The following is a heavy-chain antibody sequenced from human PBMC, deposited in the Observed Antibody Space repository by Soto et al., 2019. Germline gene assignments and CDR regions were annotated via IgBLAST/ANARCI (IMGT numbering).Heavy chain of an antibody. CDR2: IWDDGSDK. CDR3: ARDPQINSDTSGYVGS. D-gene: IGHD3-22*01. Sequence: GGSLRLSCVASGFTFRSYGMHWVRQAPGKGLEWVAVIWDDGSDKRYADSVKGRFTVSRDNSKNTLFLQMSSLRAEDTAVYYCARDPQINSDTSGYVGSWGPGTLVTVSS. V-gene: IGHV3-33*01. J-gene: IGHJ5*02. CDR1: GFTFRSYG.